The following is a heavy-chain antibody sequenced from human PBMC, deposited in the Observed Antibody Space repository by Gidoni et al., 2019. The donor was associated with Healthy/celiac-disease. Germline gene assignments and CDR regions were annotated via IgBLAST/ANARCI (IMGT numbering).Heavy chain of an antibody. D-gene: IGHD3-9*01. Sequence: QVQLVDSGGGVVQPGRSLRLSCAASGFTFSRYGMHWVRQAPGKGLEWVAVISYDGSNKYYADSVKGRFTIARDNSKNTLYLQMNSLRAEDTAVYYCAKSPMPPLRYFDWTQPYYYYGMDVWGQGTTVTVSS. CDR2: ISYDGSNK. CDR1: GFTFSRYG. J-gene: IGHJ6*02. V-gene: IGHV3-30*18. CDR3: AKSPMPPLRYFDWTQPYYYYGMDV.